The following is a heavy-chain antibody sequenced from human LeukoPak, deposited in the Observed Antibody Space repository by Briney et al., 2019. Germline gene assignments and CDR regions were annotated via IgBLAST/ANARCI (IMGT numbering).Heavy chain of an antibody. CDR1: GFTFSSYS. J-gene: IGHJ4*02. V-gene: IGHV3-30*18. D-gene: IGHD6-13*01. Sequence: PGGSLRLSCAASGFTFSSYSMHWVRRAPGKGLEWVVVIANDGRDKRYADSVKGRFTISRDNSKNTVYLQMNSLRAEDTAVYYCAKDLNVAAAGYYFDYWGQGTLVTVSS. CDR3: AKDLNVAAAGYYFDY. CDR2: IANDGRDK.